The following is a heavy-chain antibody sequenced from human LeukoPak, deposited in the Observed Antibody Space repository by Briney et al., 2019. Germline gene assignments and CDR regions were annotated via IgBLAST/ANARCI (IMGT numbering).Heavy chain of an antibody. CDR3: ARPQSSYSRSVRLDY. CDR1: GGTCSSYA. D-gene: IGHD6-6*01. CDR2: IIPIFGTA. J-gene: IGHJ4*02. Sequence: SVKVSCKASGGTCSSYAISWVRQAPGQGLEWMGGIIPIFGTANYAQKFQGRVTITADESTSTAYMELSSLRSEDTAVYYCARPQSSYSRSVRLDYWGQGTLVTVSS. V-gene: IGHV1-69*13.